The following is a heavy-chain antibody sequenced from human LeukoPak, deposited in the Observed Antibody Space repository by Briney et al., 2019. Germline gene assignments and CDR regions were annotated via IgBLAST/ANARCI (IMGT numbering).Heavy chain of an antibody. CDR1: GGTFSSYA. D-gene: IGHD3-22*01. Sequence: SVKVSCKASGGTFSSYAISWVRQAPGQGLELMGGVIPSYGSATYAQKFQGRVTIMADNSTSTAYKELSSLRSEDTAVYYCAKAMIGWYGCNDYWGQGTLVTVSS. CDR2: VIPSYGSA. V-gene: IGHV1-69*06. CDR3: AKAMIGWYGCNDY. J-gene: IGHJ4*02.